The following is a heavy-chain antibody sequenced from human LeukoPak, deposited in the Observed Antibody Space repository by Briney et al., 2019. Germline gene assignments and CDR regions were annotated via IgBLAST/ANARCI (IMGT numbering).Heavy chain of an antibody. CDR1: GGSISSSSYY. CDR3: ARLWPRFSENDWLLPGDTAMPIDY. CDR2: IYYSGST. V-gene: IGHV4-39*07. J-gene: IGHJ4*02. Sequence: SETLSLTCTVSGGSISSSSYYWGWIRQPPGKGLEWIGSIYYSGSTYYNPSLKSRVTISVDTSKNQFSLKLSSVTAADTAVYYCARLWPRFSENDWLLPGDTAMPIDYWGQGTLVTVSS. D-gene: IGHD5-18*01.